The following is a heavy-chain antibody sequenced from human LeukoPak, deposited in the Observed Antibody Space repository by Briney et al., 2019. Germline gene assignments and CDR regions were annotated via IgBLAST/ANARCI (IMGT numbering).Heavy chain of an antibody. CDR3: AKRIQSAMATGY. CDR2: IYSGGST. CDR1: GFTVSSNY. V-gene: IGHV3-53*01. D-gene: IGHD5-18*01. J-gene: IGHJ4*02. Sequence: GGSLRLSCAASGFTVSSNYMSWVRQAPGKGLEWVSIIYSGGSTFYADSVKGRFTISRDNSKNTLYLQMNSLRAEDTAVYYCAKRIQSAMATGYWGQGTLVTVSS.